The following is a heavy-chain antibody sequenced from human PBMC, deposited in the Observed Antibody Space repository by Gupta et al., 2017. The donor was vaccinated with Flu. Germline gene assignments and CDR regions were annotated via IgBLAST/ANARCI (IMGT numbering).Heavy chain of an antibody. CDR1: GGSISSYY. CDR3: ARVRYIAAAGTSGYYFDY. J-gene: IGHJ4*02. Sequence: QVQLQESGPGLVKPSETLSLTCTVSGGSISSYYWSWIRQPPGKGLEWIGYIYYSGSTNYNPSLKSRVTISVDTSKNQFSLKLSSVTAADTAVYYCARVRYIAAAGTSGYYFDYWGQGTLVTVSS. CDR2: IYYSGST. V-gene: IGHV4-59*01. D-gene: IGHD6-13*01.